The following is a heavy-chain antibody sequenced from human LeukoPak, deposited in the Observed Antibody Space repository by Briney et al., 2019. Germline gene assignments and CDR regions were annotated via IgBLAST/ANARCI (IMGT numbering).Heavy chain of an antibody. CDR1: GFSFSTYS. D-gene: IGHD6-19*01. Sequence: PGGSLRLSCATSGFSFSTYSMAWVRQAPGRGLEWVSVISGGGYIVYADSVEGRFTISRDNSENTVYLQMNSLRAEDTAIYYCARERDRGTDVADHFDHWGQGTLVTVSS. V-gene: IGHV3-23*01. CDR2: ISGGGYI. CDR3: ARERDRGTDVADHFDH. J-gene: IGHJ4*02.